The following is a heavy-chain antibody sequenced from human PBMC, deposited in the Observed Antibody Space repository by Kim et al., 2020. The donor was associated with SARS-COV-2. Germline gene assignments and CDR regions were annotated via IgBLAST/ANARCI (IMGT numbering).Heavy chain of an antibody. CDR1: TGSFSGHY. CDR3: ARRSAGIDW. CDR2: INHSGTT. V-gene: IGHV4-34*01. J-gene: IGHJ4*02. Sequence: SETLSLTCAVYTGSFSGHYWNWIRQSPGAGLEWIGEINHSGTTKYSPSLKSRVTLSVDTSKNQFSLRMTSVTAADTAVYYCARRSAGIDWWGQGTPVPVS. D-gene: IGHD2-21*01.